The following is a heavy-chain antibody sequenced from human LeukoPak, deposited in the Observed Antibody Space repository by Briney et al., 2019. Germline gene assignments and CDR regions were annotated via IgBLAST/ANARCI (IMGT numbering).Heavy chain of an antibody. V-gene: IGHV3-48*04. D-gene: IGHD3-10*01. Sequence: PGGSLRLSCAASGFTFSSYSMNWVRQAPGKGLEWVSYISSSSSTIYYADSVKGRFTISRDNAKNSLYLQMNSLRAEDTAVYYCARAYRVDFGEFLDYWGQGTLVTVSS. CDR1: GFTFSSYS. CDR2: ISSSSSTI. CDR3: ARAYRVDFGEFLDY. J-gene: IGHJ4*02.